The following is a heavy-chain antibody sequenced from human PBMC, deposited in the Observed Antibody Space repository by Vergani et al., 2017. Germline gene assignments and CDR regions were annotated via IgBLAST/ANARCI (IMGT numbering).Heavy chain of an antibody. CDR2: IIPILGIA. Sequence: QVQLVQSGAEVKKPGSSVKVSCKASGGTFSSYAISWVRQAPGQGLEWMGRIIPILGIANYAQKFQGRVTITADKSTSTAYMELSSLRSEDTAVYYCAREGEGATVTTYLYFQHWGQGTLVTGSP. D-gene: IGHD4-17*01. V-gene: IGHV1-69*04. J-gene: IGHJ1*01. CDR1: GGTFSSYA. CDR3: AREGEGATVTTYLYFQH.